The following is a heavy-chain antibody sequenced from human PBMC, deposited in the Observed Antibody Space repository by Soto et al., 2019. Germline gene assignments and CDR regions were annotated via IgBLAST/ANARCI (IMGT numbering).Heavy chain of an antibody. CDR3: ARQFHDNSGGGYYYYGLDV. Sequence: GESLKISCAGFGYSFSSYWIAWVRQIPGKGLEWMGIIYPADSDTRYSPSFQGQVTISVDKYISTAYLQWSSLKASDTAMYYCARQFHDNSGGGYYYYGLDVWGLGTPVTVSS. CDR2: IYPADSDT. J-gene: IGHJ6*02. V-gene: IGHV5-51*01. D-gene: IGHD2-15*01. CDR1: GYSFSSYW.